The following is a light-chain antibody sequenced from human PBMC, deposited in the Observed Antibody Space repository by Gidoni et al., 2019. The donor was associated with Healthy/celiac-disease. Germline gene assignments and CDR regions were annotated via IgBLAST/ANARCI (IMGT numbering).Light chain of an antibody. V-gene: IGKV1-5*03. J-gene: IGKJ1*01. Sequence: DIQLTQSPSTLSASVGDRVTITCRASQSISSWLAWYQQKQGKAPKLLIYRASSLESGVPSRFSGSGSGTEFTLTISSLQPDDFATYYCQQYNSYRGRTFGQGTKVEIK. CDR2: RAS. CDR3: QQYNSYRGRT. CDR1: QSISSW.